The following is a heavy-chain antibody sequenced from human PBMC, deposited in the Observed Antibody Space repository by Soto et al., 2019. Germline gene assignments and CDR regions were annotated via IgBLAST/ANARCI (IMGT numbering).Heavy chain of an antibody. V-gene: IGHV3-74*01. J-gene: IGHJ4*02. D-gene: IGHD3-16*01. CDR1: GFTFSNYW. Sequence: EVQLVESGGGLVQPGGSLRLSCATSGFTFSNYWMHWVRQAPGKGPVWVSRINEDESNTNYADSVKGRFTISRDNAKNTLYLPMNTLRAEDTAVYYCARGLCLDYWGQGTRVTVSS. CDR3: ARGLCLDY. CDR2: INEDESNT.